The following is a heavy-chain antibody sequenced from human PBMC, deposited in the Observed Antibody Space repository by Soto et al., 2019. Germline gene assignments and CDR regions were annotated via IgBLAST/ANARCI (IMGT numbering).Heavy chain of an antibody. CDR1: GYTFTDYY. V-gene: IGHV1-46*01. CDR3: ARRDSGGFYRFFDS. Sequence: ASVKVSCKASGYTFTDYYMHWVRQAPGQGLEWMGGTGSGTGPGNHAQKFQGRLTVTADKSTSTVYMELTNLSSEDTAVYYCARRDSGGFYRFFDSWGQGTLVT. J-gene: IGHJ4*02. CDR2: TGSGTGPG. D-gene: IGHD2-15*01.